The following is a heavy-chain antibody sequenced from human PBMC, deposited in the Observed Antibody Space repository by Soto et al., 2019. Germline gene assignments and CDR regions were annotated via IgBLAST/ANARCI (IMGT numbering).Heavy chain of an antibody. V-gene: IGHV3-23*01. CDR1: GFTFSSYA. CDR3: AKVGGLRPFDY. CDR2: ISGSAGST. Sequence: PGWSRRLSCAASGFTFSSYAMSWVRQAPGKGLEWVSAISGSAGSTYYADSVKRRFTISXXXSXXTXXLXXNXXRAXDTAVYYCAKVGGLRPFDYWGQGTLVTVSA. J-gene: IGHJ4*02. D-gene: IGHD5-12*01.